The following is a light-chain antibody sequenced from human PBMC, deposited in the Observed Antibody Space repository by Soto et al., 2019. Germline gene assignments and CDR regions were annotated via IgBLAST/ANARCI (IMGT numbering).Light chain of an antibody. Sequence: EIVLTQSPGTLSLSPGERATLSCRASQSVSSNYLAWYQQKPGQAPRLLIYGASSRAAGIPDRFSDSGSGTDFTLTISRLEPEDFAVYYCQQYSRSPFTFGQGTKLEIK. V-gene: IGKV3-20*01. CDR2: GAS. CDR1: QSVSSNY. J-gene: IGKJ2*01. CDR3: QQYSRSPFT.